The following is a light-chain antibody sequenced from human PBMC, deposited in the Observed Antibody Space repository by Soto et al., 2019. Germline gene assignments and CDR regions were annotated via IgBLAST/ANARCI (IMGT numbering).Light chain of an antibody. CDR1: QCVRSSF. CDR2: DAS. J-gene: IGKJ5*01. Sequence: DIVLTQSPGTLSLSPGERATLSCRASQCVRSSFLAWYQQRPGQAPRLRMYDASRRATGIPDRFSGSGSGTDFTLTISRLEPEDFAVYYCQQYGSSPITFGQGTRLEIK. CDR3: QQYGSSPIT. V-gene: IGKV3-20*01.